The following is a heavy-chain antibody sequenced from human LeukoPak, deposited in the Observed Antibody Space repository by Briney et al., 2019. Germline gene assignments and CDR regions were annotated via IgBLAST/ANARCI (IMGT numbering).Heavy chain of an antibody. CDR3: ARDPYSSGWPSYYYYGMDV. D-gene: IGHD6-19*01. Sequence: GGSLRLSCAASGSTFSSYWMSWVRQAPGKGLEWVANIKQDGSEKYYVDSVKGRFTISRDSAKNSLYLQMNSLRAEDTAVYYCARDPYSSGWPSYYYYGMDVWGQGTTVTVSS. V-gene: IGHV3-7*01. CDR1: GSTFSSYW. J-gene: IGHJ6*02. CDR2: IKQDGSEK.